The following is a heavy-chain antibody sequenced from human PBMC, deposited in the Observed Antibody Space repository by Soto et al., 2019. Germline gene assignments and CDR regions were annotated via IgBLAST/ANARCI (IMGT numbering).Heavy chain of an antibody. CDR3: ARRSSSWYLDC. Sequence: EVQLLESGGGLVQPGGSLRLSCAASGFTFSSYAMNWVRQAPGKGLEWVSVISGSGGSTYYTDSVKGRFTISRDNSKNTLYLQMNSLRDEDTDVYYCARRSSSWYLDCWGQGTMVTVSS. CDR2: ISGSGGST. J-gene: IGHJ4*02. CDR1: GFTFSSYA. V-gene: IGHV3-23*01. D-gene: IGHD6-13*01.